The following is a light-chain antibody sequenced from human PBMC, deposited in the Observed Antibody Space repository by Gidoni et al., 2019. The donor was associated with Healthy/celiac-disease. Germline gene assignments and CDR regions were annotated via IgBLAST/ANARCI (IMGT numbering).Light chain of an antibody. Sequence: AIQLTQSPSSLSESVGDRVTITCRASQGISSALAWYQQKPGKAPKLLIYDASSLESGVPSRFSGSGSGTDFTLTISSLQPEDFATYYCQQFNSYPQGFTFGPGTKVDIK. CDR1: QGISSA. CDR2: DAS. J-gene: IGKJ3*01. V-gene: IGKV1-13*02. CDR3: QQFNSYPQGFT.